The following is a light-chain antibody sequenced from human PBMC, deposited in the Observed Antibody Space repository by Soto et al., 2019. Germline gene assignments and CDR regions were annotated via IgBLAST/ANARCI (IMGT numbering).Light chain of an antibody. J-gene: IGKJ1*01. CDR2: GAS. CDR1: QSVSSN. V-gene: IGKV3-15*01. Sequence: EVGMTQSPATLSVSQGERATLSCRASQSVSSNLAWYQQKPGQAPRLLIYGASIRATGISARFSGSGSGTEFTLTISSLQSEDFGVYYCQQFSNWPPSTFGQGTKVDIK. CDR3: QQFSNWPPST.